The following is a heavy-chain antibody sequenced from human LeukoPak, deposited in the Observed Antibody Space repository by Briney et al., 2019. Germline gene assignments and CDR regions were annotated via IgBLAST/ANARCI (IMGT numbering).Heavy chain of an antibody. V-gene: IGHV3-30*03. Sequence: GGSLRLSCAASGFTVSSIHMVWVRQAPGKGLEWLAFISYGGSNKYYADSVKGRFTISRDNSKNTVYLQMNSLRAEDTAVYYCAREAVGAIYFDYWGQGTLVTVSS. D-gene: IGHD1-26*01. J-gene: IGHJ4*02. CDR3: AREAVGAIYFDY. CDR1: GFTVSSIH. CDR2: ISYGGSNK.